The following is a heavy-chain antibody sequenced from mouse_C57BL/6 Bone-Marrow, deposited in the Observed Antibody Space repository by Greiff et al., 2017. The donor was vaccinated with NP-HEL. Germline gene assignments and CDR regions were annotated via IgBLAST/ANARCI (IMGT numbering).Heavy chain of an antibody. J-gene: IGHJ3*01. Sequence: EVKLVESGGDLVKPGGSLKLSCAASGFTFSSYGMSWVRQTPDKRLEWVATISSGGSYTYYPDSVKGRSTISRDNAKNTLFLQMSSLKSEDTAMYCCAGRLLRGWFAYWGQGTLVPVSA. V-gene: IGHV5-6*02. CDR3: AGRLLRGWFAY. CDR2: ISSGGSYT. D-gene: IGHD1-1*01. CDR1: GFTFSSYG.